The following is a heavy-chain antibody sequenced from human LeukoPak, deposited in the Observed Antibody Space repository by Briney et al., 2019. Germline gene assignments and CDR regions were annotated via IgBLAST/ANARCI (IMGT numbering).Heavy chain of an antibody. CDR3: ARAGQYYDILTGYINCDY. Sequence: GESLKISCKGSGYSFTNYWIGWVRQMPGKGLDWMGIIYPGDSDTRYSPSFQGQVTISADKSISTAYLQWSSLKASDTAMYYCARAGQYYDILTGYINCDYWGQGTLVTVSS. CDR1: GYSFTNYW. CDR2: IYPGDSDT. J-gene: IGHJ4*02. V-gene: IGHV5-51*01. D-gene: IGHD3-9*01.